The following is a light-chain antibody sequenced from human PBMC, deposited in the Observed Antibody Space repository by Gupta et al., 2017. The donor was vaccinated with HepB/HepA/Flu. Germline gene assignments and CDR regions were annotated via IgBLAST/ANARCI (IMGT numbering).Light chain of an antibody. CDR3: QQSVSTPMYT. Sequence: DIQMTQSPSSMSASVGDRVSITCRASQSITTSLNWYQHKAGQAPKLLIYAASTWQSGVPSRFSGSGYGTHFTLTITSRQPEDIATYYCQQSVSTPMYTFGQWTKLEIK. CDR2: AAS. V-gene: IGKV1-39*01. CDR1: QSITTS. J-gene: IGKJ2*01.